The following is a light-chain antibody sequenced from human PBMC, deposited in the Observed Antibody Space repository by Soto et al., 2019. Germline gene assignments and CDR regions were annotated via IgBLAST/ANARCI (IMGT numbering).Light chain of an antibody. J-gene: IGLJ2*01. CDR2: DNN. CDR1: SSNIGKNY. CDR3: GAWDSSLRVVV. V-gene: IGLV1-51*01. Sequence: QSVLTQPPSVSAAPGQKVTISCSGSSSNIGKNYVSWFQQRPGTAPTLLTYDNNKRPSGMPDRISGSRSGTSATLDITGLQTGDEADYYCGAWDSSLRVVVFGGGTKLTVL.